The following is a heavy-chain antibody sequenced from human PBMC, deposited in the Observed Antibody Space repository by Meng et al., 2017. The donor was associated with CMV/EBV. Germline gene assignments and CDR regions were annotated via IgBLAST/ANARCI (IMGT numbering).Heavy chain of an antibody. J-gene: IGHJ4*02. CDR1: GYTLTGYS. D-gene: IGHD3-3*01. CDR3: ARVGETIFGVVTHLDH. CDR2: INPNSGDA. Sequence: ASVKVSCKASGYTLTGYSMHWVRQAPGQGLEWMGWINPNSGDAHYAQKFQGRVTMTRDTSISTAYTEVSSLRSDDTAVYYCARVGETIFGVVTHLDHWGQGTLVTVSS. V-gene: IGHV1-2*02.